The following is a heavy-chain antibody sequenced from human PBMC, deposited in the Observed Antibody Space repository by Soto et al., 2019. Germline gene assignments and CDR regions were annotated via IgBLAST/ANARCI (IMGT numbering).Heavy chain of an antibody. CDR3: ARGFGASWCDY. CDR2: MSTSSGGT. CDR1: GYTFTANY. D-gene: IGHD3-10*01. V-gene: IGHV1-2*02. Sequence: QVQLVQSGAEVKDPGASVKVSCRPSGYTFTANYIHWVRQAPGQGLEWMGWMSTSSGGTRFAEKFQGRVNLTRDTSISTAYMELTTLTLDDTAVYDCARGFGASWCDYWGQGTLVAVSS. J-gene: IGHJ4*02.